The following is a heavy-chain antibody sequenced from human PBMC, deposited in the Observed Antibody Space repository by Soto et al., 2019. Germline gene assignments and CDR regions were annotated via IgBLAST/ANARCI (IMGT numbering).Heavy chain of an antibody. CDR1: GFTFSSYW. D-gene: IGHD6-19*01. J-gene: IGHJ6*02. CDR2: IKQDGREK. CDR3: ARARIAVAVPYYYGMDV. V-gene: IGHV3-7*01. Sequence: GGSLRLSCAASGFTFSSYWMSWVRQAPGKGLEWVANIKQDGREKYYVDSVKGRFTISRDNSKNTLYLQMNSLRAEDTAVYYCARARIAVAVPYYYGMDVWGQGTTVTVSS.